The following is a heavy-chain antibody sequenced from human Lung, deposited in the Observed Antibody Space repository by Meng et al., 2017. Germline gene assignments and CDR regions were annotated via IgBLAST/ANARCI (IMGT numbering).Heavy chain of an antibody. Sequence: VGLVGAGGGVVQPGGSLELSCATSGFTFNSYAMHWVRQAPGKGLEWVSLMSFDGAQIYYSDSVGGRFTISRDNSKNTLYLQMNSLRAEDTAVYYCARDKPPNNVWGRGTLVTVSS. D-gene: IGHD1/OR15-1a*01. J-gene: IGHJ2*01. CDR3: ARDKPPNNV. CDR1: GFTFNSYA. V-gene: IGHV3-30*01. CDR2: MSFDGAQI.